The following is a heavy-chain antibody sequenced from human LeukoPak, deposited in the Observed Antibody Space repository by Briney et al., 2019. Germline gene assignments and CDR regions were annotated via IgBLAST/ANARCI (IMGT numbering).Heavy chain of an antibody. CDR1: GGSISSSNW. Sequence: SETLSLTCAVSGGSISSSNWWSWVRQPPGKGLEWIGEIYHSGSTNYNPSLKSRVTISVDTSKNQFSLKLSSVTAADTAVYYCARGRVGATSPLGYWGQGTLVTVSS. CDR2: IYHSGST. D-gene: IGHD1-26*01. V-gene: IGHV4-4*02. CDR3: ARGRVGATSPLGY. J-gene: IGHJ4*02.